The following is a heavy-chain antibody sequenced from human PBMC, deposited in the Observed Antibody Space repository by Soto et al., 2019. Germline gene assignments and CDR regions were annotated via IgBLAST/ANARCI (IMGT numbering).Heavy chain of an antibody. CDR3: ARQEIFGVVIDH. D-gene: IGHD3-3*01. J-gene: IGHJ4*02. CDR1: GYTFTGYY. Sequence: RASVKVSCKASGYTFTGYYMHWVRQAPGQGLEWMGWINPNSGGTNYAQKFQGRVTMTRDTSISTAYMELSRLRSDDTAVYYCARQEIFGVVIDHWGQGTLVTVSS. V-gene: IGHV1-2*02. CDR2: INPNSGGT.